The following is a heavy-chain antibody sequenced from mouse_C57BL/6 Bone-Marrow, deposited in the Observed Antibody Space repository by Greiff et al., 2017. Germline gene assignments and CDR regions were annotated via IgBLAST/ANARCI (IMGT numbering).Heavy chain of an antibody. V-gene: IGHV1-69*01. CDR1: GYTFTSYW. Sequence: QVQLQQPGAELVMPGASVKLSCKASGYTFTSYWMHWVKQRPGQGLAWIGEIDPSDSYTNYHQKFKGKSTLTVAKSSSTAYMQLSSLTSEDSAVYYCARGDYAMDYWGQGTSVTVSS. CDR3: ARGDYAMDY. J-gene: IGHJ4*01. CDR2: IDPSDSYT.